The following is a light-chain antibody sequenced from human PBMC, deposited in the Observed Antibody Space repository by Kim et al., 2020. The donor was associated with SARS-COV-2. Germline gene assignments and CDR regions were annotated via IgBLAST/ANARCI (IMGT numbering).Light chain of an antibody. CDR2: QDK. Sequence: VSTGPTASITCSGWGLGDKYVCWYQQKPGQSPVLVIYQDKKRPSGIPERFSGSNSGNTATLTISGTQAMDEADYYCQAWDSTSVVFGGGTQLTVL. V-gene: IGLV3-1*01. CDR3: QAWDSTSVV. J-gene: IGLJ2*01. CDR1: GLGDKY.